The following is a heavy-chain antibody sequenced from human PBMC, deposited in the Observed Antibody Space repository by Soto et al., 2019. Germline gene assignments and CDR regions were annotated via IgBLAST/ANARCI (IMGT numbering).Heavy chain of an antibody. V-gene: IGHV4-34*01. Sequence: SETLSLTCAVYGGSFSGYYWSWIRQPPGKGLEWIGEINHSGSTNYNPSLKSRVTISVDTSKNQFSLKLSSVTAADTAVYYCARGYSMVRGVLLRDYIPRRYFDYWGQGTLVTVSS. CDR2: INHSGST. J-gene: IGHJ4*02. CDR1: GGSFSGYY. CDR3: ARGYSMVRGVLLRDYIPRRYFDY. D-gene: IGHD3-10*01.